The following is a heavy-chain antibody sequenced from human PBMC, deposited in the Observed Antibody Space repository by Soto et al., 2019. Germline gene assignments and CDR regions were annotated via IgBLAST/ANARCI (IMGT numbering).Heavy chain of an antibody. CDR2: IYWDDDK. V-gene: IGHV2-5*02. J-gene: IGHJ6*02. CDR3: AHRTIQVYGMDV. CDR1: GFSLSTSGVG. Sequence: QITLKESGPTLVKPTQTLTLTCTFSGFSLSTSGVGVGWIRQPPGKALEWLALIYWDDDKRYSPSLRSRVTITKDTSKNQVVLTMTNMDPVDTATYFCAHRTIQVYGMDVWGQATTVTVSS. D-gene: IGHD5-18*01.